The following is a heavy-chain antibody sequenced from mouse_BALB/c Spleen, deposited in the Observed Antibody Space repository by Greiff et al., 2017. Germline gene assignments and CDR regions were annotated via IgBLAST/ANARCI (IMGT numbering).Heavy chain of an antibody. CDR2: ISSGGSYT. J-gene: IGHJ3*01. V-gene: IGHV5-9-4*01. Sequence: EVQLVESGGGLVKPGGSLKLSCAASGFTFSSYAMSWVRQSPEKRLEWVAEISSGGSYTYYPDTVTGRFTISRDNAKNTLYLEMSSLRSEDTAMYYCARDGNYGFAYWGQGTLVTVSA. CDR1: GFTFSSYA. D-gene: IGHD2-1*01. CDR3: ARDGNYGFAY.